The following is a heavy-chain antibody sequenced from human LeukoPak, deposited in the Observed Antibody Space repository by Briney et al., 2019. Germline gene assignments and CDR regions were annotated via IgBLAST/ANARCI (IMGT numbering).Heavy chain of an antibody. Sequence: KPSETLSLTCTVSGGSISSSSYYWGWIRQPPGKGLEWIGSIYYSGSTYYNPSLKSRVTISVDTSKNQFSLKLSSVTAADTAVYYCARGYGSSWPDYYYYYMDVWGKGTTVTVSS. CDR3: ARGYGSSWPDYYYYYMDV. CDR1: GGSISSSSYY. J-gene: IGHJ6*03. CDR2: IYYSGST. D-gene: IGHD6-13*01. V-gene: IGHV4-39*07.